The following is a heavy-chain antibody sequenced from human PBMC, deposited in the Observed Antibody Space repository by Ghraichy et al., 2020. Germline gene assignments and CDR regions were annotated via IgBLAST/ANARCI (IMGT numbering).Heavy chain of an antibody. CDR1: GGSISSYY. CDR3: ARRTHSSTFGRTLERWFDP. J-gene: IGHJ5*02. D-gene: IGHD3-16*01. Sequence: SETLSLTCNVSGGSISSYYWNWIRQPPGKGLEWIGYIYDSGSTNYNPSLKSRVTISVDTSKNQLSLKLSSVTAADTAVYYRARRTHSSTFGRTLERWFDPWGQGTLVTVSS. V-gene: IGHV4-59*08. CDR2: IYDSGST.